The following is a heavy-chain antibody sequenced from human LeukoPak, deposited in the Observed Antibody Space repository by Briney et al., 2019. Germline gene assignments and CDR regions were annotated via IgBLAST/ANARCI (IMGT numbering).Heavy chain of an antibody. V-gene: IGHV3-64*01. D-gene: IGHD5-18*01. Sequence: GGSLRLSCAASGFTFSSYAMHWVRQAPGKGLEYVSAISSNGGSTYYANSVKGRFTISRDNSKNTLYLQIGSLRAEDMAVYYCARAHTAMAYYFDYWGQGTLVTVSS. CDR1: GFTFSSYA. CDR2: ISSNGGST. J-gene: IGHJ4*02. CDR3: ARAHTAMAYYFDY.